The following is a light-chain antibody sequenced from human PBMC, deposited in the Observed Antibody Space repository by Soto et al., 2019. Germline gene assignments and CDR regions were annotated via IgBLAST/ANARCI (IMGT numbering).Light chain of an antibody. CDR3: QQYDNSLYT. CDR2: AAS. Sequence: EIVLTQSPGTLSLSPGERATLSCRASQSVSSSYVAWYQQKPGQTPRLLIYAASSRATGIPDRFSGSGSGTDFTLTISRLEPEDFAVYYCQQYDNSLYTFGQGTKLEIK. J-gene: IGKJ2*01. CDR1: QSVSSSY. V-gene: IGKV3-20*01.